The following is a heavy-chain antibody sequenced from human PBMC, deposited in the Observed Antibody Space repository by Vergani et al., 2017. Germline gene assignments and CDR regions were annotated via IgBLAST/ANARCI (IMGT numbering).Heavy chain of an antibody. CDR3: ARGRRVRPAAPFDY. CDR2: IYPGDSDT. V-gene: IGHV5-51*01. D-gene: IGHD2-2*01. Sequence: EVQLVQSGAEVKKPGESLKIPCKGSGYIFSNYWIVWVRQMPGKGLEWMGIIYPGDSDTRYSPSFQGQVTIPADKSTSTAYLQWSSLKASDTAMYYCARGRRVRPAAPFDYWGQGTLVTVSS. CDR1: GYIFSNYW. J-gene: IGHJ4*02.